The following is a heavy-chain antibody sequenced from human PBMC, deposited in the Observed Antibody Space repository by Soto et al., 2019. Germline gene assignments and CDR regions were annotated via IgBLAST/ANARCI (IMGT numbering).Heavy chain of an antibody. CDR1: GFTFSSYG. J-gene: IGHJ4*02. D-gene: IGHD6-19*01. CDR2: IWYDGSNK. V-gene: IGHV3-33*01. CDR3: ARDFSSGWYGGFDY. Sequence: VGSLRLSCAASGFTFSSYGMHWVRQAPGKGLEWVAVIWYDGSNKYYADSVKGRFTIPRDNSKNTLYLQMNSLRAEDTAVYYCARDFSSGWYGGFDYWGQGTLVTVSS.